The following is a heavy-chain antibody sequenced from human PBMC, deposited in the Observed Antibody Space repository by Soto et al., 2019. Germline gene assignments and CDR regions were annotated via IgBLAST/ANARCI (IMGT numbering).Heavy chain of an antibody. Sequence: QVQLVQSGAEVKKPGSSVSVSCKSSRGTFTTDAISWVRQAPGQGLEWMGVIIPVFGPPTYAQKFQGRVTITPETSTSTAHLDLRNLRSEDTAIYYCARGGHNSGWYRTFDSWGQGTLVTVSS. D-gene: IGHD6-13*01. CDR1: RGTFTTDA. J-gene: IGHJ4*02. V-gene: IGHV1-69*06. CDR3: ARGGHNSGWYRTFDS. CDR2: IIPVFGPP.